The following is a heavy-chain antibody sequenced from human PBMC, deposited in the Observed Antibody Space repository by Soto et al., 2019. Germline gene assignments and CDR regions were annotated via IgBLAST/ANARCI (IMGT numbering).Heavy chain of an antibody. D-gene: IGHD6-6*01. CDR2: IYHSGSI. CDR3: ARSFGSSPTAFDN. J-gene: IGHJ4*02. CDR1: GGSISSGDYS. V-gene: IGHV4-30-2*01. Sequence: PSETLSLTCAVSGGSISSGDYSWSWIRQPPGKGLGWIGYIYHSGSIYYNPSLQSRVTISIDRSKNQFSLRLSSVTAADTAVYYCARSFGSSPTAFDNWGQGTLVTVSS.